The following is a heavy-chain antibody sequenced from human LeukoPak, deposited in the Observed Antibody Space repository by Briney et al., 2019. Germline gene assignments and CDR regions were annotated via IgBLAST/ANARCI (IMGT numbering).Heavy chain of an antibody. CDR3: ARDRGSSWYDDY. CDR1: GYSFTSYY. CDR2: INPSSGGT. D-gene: IGHD6-13*01. J-gene: IGHJ4*02. V-gene: IGHV1-2*02. Sequence: ASVKVSCKTSGYSFTSYYIHWGRQAPGQGLEWMGWINPSSGGTEYAQKFQGRVTMTGDTSISTAYMELSRLRSDDTAVYYCARDRGSSWYDDYWGQGTLVTVSS.